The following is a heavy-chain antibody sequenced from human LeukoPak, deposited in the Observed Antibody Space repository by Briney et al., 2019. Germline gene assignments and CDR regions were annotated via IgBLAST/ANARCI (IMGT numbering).Heavy chain of an antibody. J-gene: IGHJ4*02. D-gene: IGHD1-26*01. V-gene: IGHV4-39*01. Sequence: PSETLSLTCTVSGGSISTYYWGWIRQPPGKGLEWIGSVYYSGITYYNPSLKSRVTISVDTSKNQFSLRQSSVTAADTAVYYCASPVGATTWPYPFDYWGQGTLVTVSS. CDR1: GGSISTYY. CDR3: ASPVGATTWPYPFDY. CDR2: VYYSGIT.